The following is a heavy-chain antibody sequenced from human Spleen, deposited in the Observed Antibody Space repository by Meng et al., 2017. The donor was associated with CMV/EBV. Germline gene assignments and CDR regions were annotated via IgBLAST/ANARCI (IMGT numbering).Heavy chain of an antibody. CDR1: GYTFTSYA. D-gene: IGHD6-19*01. Sequence: ASVKVSCKASGYTFTSYAINWVRQAPGQGLEWMGWISAYNGNTNYAQKLQGRVTMTTDTSTSTAYMELSRLRSDDMAVYYCARDKSRIIIELAVAVCMDVWGQGTTVTVSS. J-gene: IGHJ6*02. CDR3: ARDKSRIIIELAVAVCMDV. CDR2: ISAYNGNT. V-gene: IGHV1-18*03.